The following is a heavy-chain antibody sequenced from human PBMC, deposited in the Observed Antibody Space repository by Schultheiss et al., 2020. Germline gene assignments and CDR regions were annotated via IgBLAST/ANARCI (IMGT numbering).Heavy chain of an antibody. V-gene: IGHV4-39*07. CDR3: AREYIAAAAVDY. CDR2: IYYSGST. CDR1: GGSISSSSYY. D-gene: IGHD6-13*01. J-gene: IGHJ4*02. Sequence: SETLSLTCTVSGGSISSSSYYWSWIRQPPGKGLEWIGSIYYSGSTYYNPSLKSRVTISVDTSKNQFSLKLSSVTAADTAVYYCAREYIAAAAVDYWGQGTLVTVSS.